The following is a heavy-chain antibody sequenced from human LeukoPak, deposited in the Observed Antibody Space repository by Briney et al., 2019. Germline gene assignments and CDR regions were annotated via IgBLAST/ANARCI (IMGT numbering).Heavy chain of an antibody. CDR1: GGSISSGGYY. V-gene: IGHV4-30-2*01. D-gene: IGHD3-3*01. CDR2: IYHSGST. Sequence: PSQTLSLTCTVSGGSISSGGYYWSWIRQPPGKGLERIGYIYHSGSTYYNPSLKSRVTISVDRSKNQFSLKLSSVTAADTAVYYCARGARLEWLLYPNWFDPWGQGTLVTVSS. J-gene: IGHJ5*02. CDR3: ARGARLEWLLYPNWFDP.